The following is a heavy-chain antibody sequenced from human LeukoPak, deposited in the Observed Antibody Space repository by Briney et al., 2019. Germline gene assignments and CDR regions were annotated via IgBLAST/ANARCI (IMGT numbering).Heavy chain of an antibody. Sequence: ASVKVSCKASGYTFTSYGISWVRQAPGQGLEWMGWISANNGDTDYPPKLQDRVTMTTDTYTSTAYMELRSLRSDNTAMYYCARESHETREDYWGQGTLVTVSS. V-gene: IGHV1-18*01. CDR3: ARESHETREDY. CDR1: GYTFTSYG. D-gene: IGHD1-1*01. J-gene: IGHJ4*02. CDR2: ISANNGDT.